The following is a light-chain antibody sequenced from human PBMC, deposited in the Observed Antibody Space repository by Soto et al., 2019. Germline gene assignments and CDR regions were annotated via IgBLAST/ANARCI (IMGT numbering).Light chain of an antibody. Sequence: LPQSPAHLSLSPGERATLSCTAGQSASSSQLAWYQQRPGQAPRLLGYGASSRATGIPYRFSGSGSGTFRSITISGLELAEFAGYYSRLKGTSPLTFGRGTRREIK. J-gene: IGKJ4*01. CDR1: QSASSSQ. CDR3: RLKGTSPLT. V-gene: IGKV3-20*01. CDR2: GAS.